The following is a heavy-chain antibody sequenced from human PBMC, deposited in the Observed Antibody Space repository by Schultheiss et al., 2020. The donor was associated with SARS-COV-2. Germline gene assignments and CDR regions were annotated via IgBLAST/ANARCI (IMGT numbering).Heavy chain of an antibody. V-gene: IGHV3-48*01. CDR1: GFTFSNAW. D-gene: IGHD3-10*01. CDR2: ITESGITT. CDR3: GRGGRYYYGAGSSFNDY. J-gene: IGHJ4*02. Sequence: GGSLRLSCATSGFTFSNAWLSWVRQAPGKGLEWVSYITESGITTYYAESVKGRFTISRDNTNNSLYLQINSLRGEDTAVYFCGRGGRYYYGAGSSFNDYWGQGTLVTVSS.